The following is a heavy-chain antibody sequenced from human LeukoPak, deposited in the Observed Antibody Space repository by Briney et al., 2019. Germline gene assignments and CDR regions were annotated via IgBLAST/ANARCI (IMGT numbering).Heavy chain of an antibody. CDR3: AREGWLGAGPVRT. V-gene: IGHV3-7*01. Sequence: PGGSLRLSCAASGFTFSDYWMTWVRQAPGKGLEWVANIKQDGSQKYYVDSVKGRFTISRDNAKNSLYLQMNSLRAEDTAVYYCAREGWLGAGPVRTWGQGTLVTVSS. CDR1: GFTFSDYW. D-gene: IGHD6-19*01. J-gene: IGHJ5*02. CDR2: IKQDGSQK.